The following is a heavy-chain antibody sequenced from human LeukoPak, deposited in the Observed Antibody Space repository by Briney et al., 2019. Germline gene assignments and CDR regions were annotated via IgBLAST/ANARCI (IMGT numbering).Heavy chain of an antibody. CDR2: ISGYNGNT. V-gene: IGHV1-18*01. D-gene: IGHD3-22*01. J-gene: IGHJ5*02. Sequence: GASVKVSCKASGYTFTSYGISWVRQAPGQGLEWMGWISGYNGNTNYAQKLQGRVTMSTDTSTRTAYMELRSLRSDDTAVYYCAREGDSSGYFQNWFDPWGQGTLVTVSS. CDR3: AREGDSSGYFQNWFDP. CDR1: GYTFTSYG.